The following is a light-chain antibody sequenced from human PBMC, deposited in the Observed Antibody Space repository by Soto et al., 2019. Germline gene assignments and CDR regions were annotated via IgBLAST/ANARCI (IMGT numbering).Light chain of an antibody. J-gene: IGLJ2*01. Sequence: SYELTQPPSVSVSPGQTASITCSGDNLGDKYACWYQQKPRQSPVLVMYHYNERPSGIPERFSGSYSGNTATLTISGTQSMDDADYYCQAWDRRTVVFGGGTKLTVL. V-gene: IGLV3-1*01. CDR2: HYN. CDR3: QAWDRRTVV. CDR1: NLGDKY.